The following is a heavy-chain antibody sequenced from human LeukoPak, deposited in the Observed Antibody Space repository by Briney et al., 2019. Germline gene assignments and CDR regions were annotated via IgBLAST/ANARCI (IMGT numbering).Heavy chain of an antibody. J-gene: IGHJ4*02. CDR1: GFTFSSYG. D-gene: IGHD3-10*01. Sequence: GGSLRPSCAASGFTFSSYGMHWVRQAPGKGLEWVAFIRYDGSNKYYADSVKGRFTISRDNSKNTLYLQMNSLRAEDTAVYYCARRPYGSGSYYDYWGQGTLVTVSS. V-gene: IGHV3-30*02. CDR3: ARRPYGSGSYYDY. CDR2: IRYDGSNK.